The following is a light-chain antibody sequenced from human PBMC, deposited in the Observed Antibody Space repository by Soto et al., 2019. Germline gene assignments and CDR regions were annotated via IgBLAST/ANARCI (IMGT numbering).Light chain of an antibody. CDR1: QSISSY. V-gene: IGKV1-39*01. CDR2: GAS. J-gene: IGKJ5*01. Sequence: DSQMTQSPSSLSASVGDRVTITCRASQSISSYLNWYQQRPGKAPKLLIYGASSVQSGVPSRFSGSGSGTDFTLTISSLQPEDFATYYCQQSYSTPITFGQGTRLEIK. CDR3: QQSYSTPIT.